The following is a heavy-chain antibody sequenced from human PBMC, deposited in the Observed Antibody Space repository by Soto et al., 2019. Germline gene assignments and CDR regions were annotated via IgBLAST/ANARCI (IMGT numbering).Heavy chain of an antibody. V-gene: IGHV4-31*03. CDR2: IYYSGST. J-gene: IGHJ5*02. CDR3: ARVGDIVATTWGNWFDP. CDR1: GGSISSGGYY. Sequence: SETLSLTCTVSGGSISSGGYYWSWIRQHPGKGLEWIGYIYYSGSTYYNPPLKSRVTISVDTSKNQFSLKLSSVTAADTAVYYCARVGDIVATTWGNWFDPWGQGTLVTVSS. D-gene: IGHD5-12*01.